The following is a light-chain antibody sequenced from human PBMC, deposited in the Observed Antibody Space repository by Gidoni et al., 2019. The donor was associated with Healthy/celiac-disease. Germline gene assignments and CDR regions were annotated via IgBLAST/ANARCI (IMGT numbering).Light chain of an antibody. Sequence: DIQMTQSPSSLSASVGDRVTITCQASQDISNYLNWYQQKPGKAPKLLIYDASNLETGFPSRFSGSGSGTDFTFTISSLQPEGIATYYCQQYDNLPRALTFGGGTKVEIK. CDR2: DAS. CDR3: QQYDNLPRALT. CDR1: QDISNY. V-gene: IGKV1-33*01. J-gene: IGKJ4*01.